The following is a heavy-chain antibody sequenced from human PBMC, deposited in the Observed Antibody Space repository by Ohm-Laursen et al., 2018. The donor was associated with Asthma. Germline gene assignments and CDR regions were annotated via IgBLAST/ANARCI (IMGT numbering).Heavy chain of an antibody. V-gene: IGHV4-59*12. CDR1: GGSISAYY. J-gene: IGHJ4*02. Sequence: SDTLSLTCNVSGGSISAYYWSWLRQPPGKGLEWIAYIFYSGITYSNPSLRSRVSISVDTSKNQFSLKLSPVTAADTAVYYCARGTFYYESTGYYFFDHWGQGALATVSS. D-gene: IGHD3-22*01. CDR3: ARGTFYYESTGYYFFDH. CDR2: IFYSGIT.